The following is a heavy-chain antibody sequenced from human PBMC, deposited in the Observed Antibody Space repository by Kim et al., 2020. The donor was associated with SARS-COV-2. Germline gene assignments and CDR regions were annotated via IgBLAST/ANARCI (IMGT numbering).Heavy chain of an antibody. V-gene: IGHV4-59*13. J-gene: IGHJ6*02. CDR2: IYYSGST. D-gene: IGHD3-9*01. CDR3: ARALRYLGVGYYYYGMDV. CDR1: GGSISSYY. Sequence: SETLSLTCTVSGGSISSYYWSWIRQPPGKGLEWIGYIYYSGSTNYNPSLKSRVTISVDTSKNQFSLKLSSVTAADTAVYYCARALRYLGVGYYYYGMDVWGQGTTVTVSS.